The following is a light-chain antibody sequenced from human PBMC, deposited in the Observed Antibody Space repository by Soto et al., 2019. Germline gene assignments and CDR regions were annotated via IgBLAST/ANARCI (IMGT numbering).Light chain of an antibody. V-gene: IGLV2-23*03. J-gene: IGLJ1*01. Sequence: ALTQPASVSGSPGQSITISCTGTSSDVGSYNLVSWYQQHPGKAPKLMIYEGSKRPSGVSNRFSGSKSGNTASLTTSGLQAEDEADYYCCSYAGSSTFVFGTGTKVTVL. CDR2: EGS. CDR3: CSYAGSSTFV. CDR1: SSDVGSYNL.